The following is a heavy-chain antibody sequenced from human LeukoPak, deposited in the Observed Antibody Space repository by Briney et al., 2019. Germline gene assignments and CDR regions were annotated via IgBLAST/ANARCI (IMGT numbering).Heavy chain of an antibody. CDR3: ARDCGTTSCSLFDY. CDR1: GFIVSHKY. V-gene: IGHV3-66*01. D-gene: IGHD2-2*01. J-gene: IGHJ4*02. CDR2: IYAGGNS. Sequence: PGGSLRLSCAASGFIVSHKYMAWVRQAPGKGLEWLSIIYAGGNSVSADSVKGRFIISRDNSRNTVHLQMNSLRAEDTAVYYCARDCGTTSCSLFDYWGQGTLVTVSS.